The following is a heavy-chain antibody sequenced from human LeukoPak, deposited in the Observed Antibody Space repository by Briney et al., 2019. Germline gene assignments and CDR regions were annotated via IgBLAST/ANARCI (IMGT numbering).Heavy chain of an antibody. D-gene: IGHD5-12*01. CDR2: IYPRDSDT. V-gene: IGHV5-51*01. CDR1: GYIFTNYW. Sequence: GASLKISCKSAGYIFTNYWIGWVRQMPGKGLEWMGIIYPRDSDTRYSPSFQGQVTVSADKSISTAYLQWNTLEASDTAMYYCARRQYSGYDFDFWGQGTLVTVSS. CDR3: ARRQYSGYDFDF. J-gene: IGHJ4*02.